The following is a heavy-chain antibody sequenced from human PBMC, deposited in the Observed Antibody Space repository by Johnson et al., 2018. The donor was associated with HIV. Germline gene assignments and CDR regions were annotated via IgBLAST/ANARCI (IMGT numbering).Heavy chain of an antibody. D-gene: IGHD5-24*01. CDR1: GFTFRSYI. CDR3: ARDLGPDGAFDI. V-gene: IGHV3-30-3*01. CDR2: ISYDGSNK. Sequence: QVQLVESGGGVVQPGRSLRLSCAASGFTFRSYIMHWVRQAPGEGLEWVALISYDGSNKYYADSVKGRFTISRDNSKNTLYLQMNSLRAEDTAVYYCARDLGPDGAFDIWGQGTMVTVSS. J-gene: IGHJ3*02.